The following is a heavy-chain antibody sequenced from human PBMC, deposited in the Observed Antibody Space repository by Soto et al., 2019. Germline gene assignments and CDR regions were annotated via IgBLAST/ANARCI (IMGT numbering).Heavy chain of an antibody. Sequence: ASVKVSCKASGYTFTGYYMHWVRQAPGQGLEWMGWINPNSGGTNYAQKFQGRVTMTRDTSISTAYMELSRLRSDDTAVYYCATGGPVVVPADAFDIWGQGTMVTVSS. V-gene: IGHV1-2*02. CDR1: GYTFTGYY. J-gene: IGHJ3*02. D-gene: IGHD3-22*01. CDR2: INPNSGGT. CDR3: ATGGPVVVPADAFDI.